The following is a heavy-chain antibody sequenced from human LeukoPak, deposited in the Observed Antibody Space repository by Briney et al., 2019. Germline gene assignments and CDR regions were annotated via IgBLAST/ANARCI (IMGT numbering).Heavy chain of an antibody. J-gene: IGHJ4*02. D-gene: IGHD4-23*01. V-gene: IGHV3-11*01. CDR1: GFTFSDYY. Sequence: SGGSLRLSCTASGFTFSDYYMSWIRQTPGKGLEWLSYISTRDNTIQYADSVKGRFTISRDNANNSVFLQMNNLRAEDSAIYYCARGARWAYYFDYWGQGSLVTVSS. CDR3: ARGARWAYYFDY. CDR2: ISTRDNTI.